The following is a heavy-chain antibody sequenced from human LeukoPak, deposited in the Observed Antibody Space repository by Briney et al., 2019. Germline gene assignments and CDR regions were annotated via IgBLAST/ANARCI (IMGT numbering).Heavy chain of an antibody. CDR3: ASSYSSSPRTYYYYYMDV. Sequence: ASVKVSCKASGGTFSSYAISWVRQAPGQGLEWMGWISAYNGNTNYAQKLQGRVTMTTDTSTSTAYMELRSLRSDDTAVYYCASSYSSSPRTYYYYYMDVWGKGTTVTVSS. D-gene: IGHD6-13*01. CDR1: GGTFSSYA. J-gene: IGHJ6*03. CDR2: ISAYNGNT. V-gene: IGHV1-18*01.